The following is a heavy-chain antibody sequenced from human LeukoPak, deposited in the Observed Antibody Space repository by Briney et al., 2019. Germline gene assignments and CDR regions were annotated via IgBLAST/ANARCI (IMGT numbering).Heavy chain of an antibody. V-gene: IGHV3-66*01. J-gene: IGHJ6*02. CDR3: ARSVGAPYGMDV. CDR1: GFSISINY. D-gene: IGHD1-26*01. Sequence: PGGSLRLSCAASGFSISINYLSWVRQAPGKGLEWVSLIYTGDSAYYADSVKGRFTISRDNSKNTLSLQMNSLRVEDTAVYYCARSVGAPYGMDVWGQGTTLTVSS. CDR2: IYTGDSA.